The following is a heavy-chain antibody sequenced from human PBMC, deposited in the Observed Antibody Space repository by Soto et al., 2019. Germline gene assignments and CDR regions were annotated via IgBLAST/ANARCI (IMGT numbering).Heavy chain of an antibody. CDR2: ISGSGGST. Sequence: GGSMPLPVPSPGFAFSSYARILIRSAPGKGLEWVSAISGSGGSTYYADSVKGRFTISRDNSKNTLYLQMNSLRAEDTALYYCAKYRKQWLALEGMGAWGQRNTGTISS. V-gene: IGHV3-23*01. J-gene: IGHJ6*02. CDR3: AKYRKQWLALEGMGA. D-gene: IGHD6-19*01. CDR1: GFAFSSYA.